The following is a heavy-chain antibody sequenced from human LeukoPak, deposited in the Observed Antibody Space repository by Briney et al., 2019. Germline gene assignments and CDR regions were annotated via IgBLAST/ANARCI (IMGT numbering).Heavy chain of an antibody. CDR2: ISSSGSTI. V-gene: IGHV3-11*04. CDR1: GFTFSDYY. CDR3: ATGLEDSNIDY. Sequence: GGSLRLSCAASGFTFSDYYMSWIRQAPGKGLGWVSYISSSGSTIYYADSVKGRFTISRDNAKNSVLLEINSLRVEDAAVYYCATGLEDSNIDYWGQGTLVTVSS. J-gene: IGHJ4*02.